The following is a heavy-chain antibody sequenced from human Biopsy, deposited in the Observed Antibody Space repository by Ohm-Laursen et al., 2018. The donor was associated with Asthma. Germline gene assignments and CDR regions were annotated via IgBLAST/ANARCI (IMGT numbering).Heavy chain of an antibody. CDR3: ARGDSSNWSHYYFDY. CDR1: GFSFSGYC. D-gene: IGHD3-22*01. J-gene: IGHJ4*02. V-gene: IGHV3-53*01. CDR2: IYSGGTS. Sequence: GSLRLSCTATGFSFSGYCMSWVRQAPGKGLEWVSVIYSGGTSHTADSVRGRFTISRDYSKNTLYLQMHSLRAEDTAVYYCARGDSSNWSHYYFDYWGQGTLVTVSS.